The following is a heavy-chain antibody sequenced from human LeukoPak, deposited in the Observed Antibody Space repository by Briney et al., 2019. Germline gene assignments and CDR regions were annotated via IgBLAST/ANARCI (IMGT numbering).Heavy chain of an antibody. D-gene: IGHD3-10*01. CDR2: IYTSGST. CDR3: ARDRGFGSGSHPLDY. J-gene: IGHJ4*02. CDR1: GGSISSYY. V-gene: IGHV4-4*07. Sequence: ASETLSLTCTVSGGSISSYYWNWIRQPAGKGLEWIGRIYTSGSTNYNPSLKSRVTMSVDTSKNQFSLNLISVTAADTAVYYCARDRGFGSGSHPLDYWGQGTLVTVSS.